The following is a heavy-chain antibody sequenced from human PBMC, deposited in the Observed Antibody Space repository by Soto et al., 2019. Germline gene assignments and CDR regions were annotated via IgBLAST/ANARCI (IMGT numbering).Heavy chain of an antibody. D-gene: IGHD4-17*01. CDR2: ISAYNGYT. CDR1: GYTFTSDG. J-gene: IGHJ6*02. CDR3: AREYGDYPYDYYGMDV. Sequence: ASVKVSCKASGYTFTSDGISWVRQAPGQGLEWMGWISAYNGYTNYAQKFQGRVTMTTDTSTSTAYMELRSLRSDDTAVYYCAREYGDYPYDYYGMDVWGQGTTVTVS. V-gene: IGHV1-18*01.